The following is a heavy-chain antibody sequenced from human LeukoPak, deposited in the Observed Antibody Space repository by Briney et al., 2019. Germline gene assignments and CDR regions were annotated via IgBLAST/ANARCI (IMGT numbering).Heavy chain of an antibody. V-gene: IGHV4-39*01. CDR1: GGSISSSSYY. Sequence: PSETLSLTCTVSGGSISSSSYYWGWIRQPPGKGLEWIGSIYYSGSTYYNPSLKSRVTISVDTSKNQFSLRLSPVTAADTAVYYCARGSRSGYLDYWGQGTLVTVSS. CDR3: ARGSRSGYLDY. D-gene: IGHD3-22*01. CDR2: IYYSGST. J-gene: IGHJ4*02.